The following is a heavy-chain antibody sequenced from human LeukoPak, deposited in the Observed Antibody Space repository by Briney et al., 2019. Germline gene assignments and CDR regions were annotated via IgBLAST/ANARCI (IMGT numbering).Heavy chain of an antibody. CDR1: GYTFPSYF. Sequence: ASVKVSCTASGYTFPSYFMHRVRRAPGQGLEWMGIINPTGGSTTYAQKFQGRVTMTRDTSTSTVYMELSSLRSDDTAVYYCARTAARRFDYWGQGTLVTVSS. V-gene: IGHV1-46*01. CDR2: INPTGGST. D-gene: IGHD6-6*01. J-gene: IGHJ4*02. CDR3: ARTAARRFDY.